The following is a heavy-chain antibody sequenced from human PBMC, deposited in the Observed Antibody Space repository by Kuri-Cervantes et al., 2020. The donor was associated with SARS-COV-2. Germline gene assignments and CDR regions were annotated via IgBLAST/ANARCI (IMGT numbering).Heavy chain of an antibody. J-gene: IGHJ4*02. CDR3: ATPAPEYGGNSGGWVF. CDR1: DSTFDDYV. Sequence: SLKISSAASDSTFDDYVISWGRQARGKGLEWVSYIRSSGSTIYSADSVKCRFTISRDNARNSLFVQMNSLRAEDTVVYYGATPAPEYGGNSGGWVFWGQGTLVTVSS. V-gene: IGHV3-48*03. D-gene: IGHD4-23*01. CDR2: IRSSGSTI.